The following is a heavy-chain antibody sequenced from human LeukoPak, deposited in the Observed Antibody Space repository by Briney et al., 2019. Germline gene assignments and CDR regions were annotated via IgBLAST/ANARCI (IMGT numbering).Heavy chain of an antibody. D-gene: IGHD3-16*01. CDR3: ARQLGAYSYPFDI. CDR1: GGSISSYY. Sequence: SETLSLTCTVSGGSISSYYWGWIRQPPGNGLEWIASIYYSGTTLYNPSLTSRVTISVDTSKNQFSLRLNSVTAADTAVYYCARQLGAYSYPFDIWGQGTKVTVSS. CDR2: IYYSGTT. V-gene: IGHV4-39*01. J-gene: IGHJ3*02.